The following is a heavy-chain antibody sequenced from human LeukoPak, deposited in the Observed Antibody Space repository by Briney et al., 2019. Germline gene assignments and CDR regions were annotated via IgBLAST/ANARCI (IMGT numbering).Heavy chain of an antibody. CDR1: GFTFSSYS. D-gene: IGHD2-15*01. CDR3: ARESLGGYCSGGSCPSEQY. CDR2: ISSSSSTI. J-gene: IGHJ4*02. Sequence: RGSLRLSCAASGFTFSSYSMNWVREAPGKGLEWVSYISSSSSTIYYADSVKGRFTISRDNAKNSLYLQMNSLRAEDTAVYYCARESLGGYCSGGSCPSEQYWGQGTLVTVSS. V-gene: IGHV3-48*04.